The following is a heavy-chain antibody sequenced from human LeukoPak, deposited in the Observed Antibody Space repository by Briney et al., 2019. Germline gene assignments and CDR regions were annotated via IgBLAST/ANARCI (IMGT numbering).Heavy chain of an antibody. J-gene: IGHJ6*02. Sequence: PSETLSLTCAVSGGSISSSSYYWGWIRQPPGKGLEWIGSIYYSGSTYYSPSLKSRATISVDTSKNQFSLKLSSVTAADTAVYYCARQGYSGSYYFYYYGMDVWGQGTTVTVSS. CDR2: IYYSGST. D-gene: IGHD1-26*01. CDR3: ARQGYSGSYYFYYYGMDV. CDR1: GGSISSSSYY. V-gene: IGHV4-39*01.